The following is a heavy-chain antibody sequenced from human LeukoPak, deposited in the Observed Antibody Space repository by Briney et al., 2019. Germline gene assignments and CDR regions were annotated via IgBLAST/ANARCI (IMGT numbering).Heavy chain of an antibody. J-gene: IGHJ6*02. CDR1: GYTFTSYA. V-gene: IGHV7-4-1*02. CDR2: INTNTGNP. CDR3: ARWFTIFGVVFYYYYGMDV. D-gene: IGHD3-3*01. Sequence: GASVKVSCKASGYTFTSYAMNWVRQAPGQGLEWMGWINTNTGNPTYAQGFTGRFVFSLDTSVSTAYLQISSLKAEDTAVYYCARWFTIFGVVFYYYYGMDVWGQGTTVTVSS.